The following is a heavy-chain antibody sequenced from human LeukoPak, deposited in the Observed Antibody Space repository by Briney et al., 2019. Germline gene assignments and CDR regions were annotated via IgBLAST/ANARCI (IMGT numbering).Heavy chain of an antibody. J-gene: IGHJ6*03. V-gene: IGHV1-18*01. CDR2: ISAYNGNT. CDR3: ARERIAALAYYYYYYMDV. D-gene: IGHD6-13*01. CDR1: GYTFTSYG. Sequence: ASVKVSCKASGYTFTSYGISWVRQAPGQGLEWMGWISAYNGNTNYAQKLQGRVTMTTDAFTSTAYMELRSLRSDDTAVYYCARERIAALAYYYYYYMDVWGKGTTVTVSS.